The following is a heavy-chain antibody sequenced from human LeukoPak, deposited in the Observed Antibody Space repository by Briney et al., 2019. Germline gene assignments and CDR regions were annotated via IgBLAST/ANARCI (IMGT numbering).Heavy chain of an antibody. Sequence: WVRQPPGKGLEWIGYIYYSGSTYYNPSLKSRVTISVDTSKNQFSLKLSSVTAADTAVYYCARDADPIMRSKRPYYYYGMDVWGQGTTVTVSS. V-gene: IGHV4-30-4*08. J-gene: IGHJ6*02. CDR3: ARDADPIMRSKRPYYYYGMDV. CDR2: IYYSGST. D-gene: IGHD2-8*01.